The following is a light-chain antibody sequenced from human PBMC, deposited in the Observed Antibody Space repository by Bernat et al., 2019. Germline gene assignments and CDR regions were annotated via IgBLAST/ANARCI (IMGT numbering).Light chain of an antibody. V-gene: IGKV1-16*01. Sequence: DIQMTQSPSSLSASVGDRVTITCRASQDISMYLAWFQQKPGEAPKSLIYRASTLQTGVPSRFSGTGSGTDFTLTISSLQPEDFGTYYCQQFARSPIAFGGGTKVEVK. J-gene: IGKJ4*01. CDR2: RAS. CDR1: QDISMY. CDR3: QQFARSPIA.